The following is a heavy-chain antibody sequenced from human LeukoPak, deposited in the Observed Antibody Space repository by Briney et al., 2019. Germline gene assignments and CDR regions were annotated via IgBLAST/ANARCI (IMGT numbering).Heavy chain of an antibody. J-gene: IGHJ4*02. D-gene: IGHD6-6*01. CDR3: AREKEYSRSRLMTYFDC. Sequence: SSETLSLTCTVSGDSISSGGYYWTWIRQHPGKGLEWVGYIYYSGSTYYNPSLKSRLTISRDTSKNHFSLKLTSVTAADTAVYYCAREKEYSRSRLMTYFDCWGQGTLVTVSS. CDR2: IYYSGST. CDR1: GDSISSGGYY. V-gene: IGHV4-31*03.